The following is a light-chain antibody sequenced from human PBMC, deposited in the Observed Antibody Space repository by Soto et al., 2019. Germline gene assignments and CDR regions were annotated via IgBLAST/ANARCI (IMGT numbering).Light chain of an antibody. CDR2: EGS. J-gene: IGLJ1*01. CDR3: CSYAGSHYV. V-gene: IGLV2-23*01. CDR1: SSDVGSYNL. Sequence: QSALTQPASVSGSPGQSITIPCTGTSSDVGSYNLVSWYQQHPGKAPKLMIYEGSKRPSGVSNRFSGSKSGNTASLTISGLQAEDEADYYCCSYAGSHYVFGTGTKVTVL.